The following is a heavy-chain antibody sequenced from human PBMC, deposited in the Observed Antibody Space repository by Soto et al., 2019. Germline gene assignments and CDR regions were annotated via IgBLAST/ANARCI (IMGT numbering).Heavy chain of an antibody. V-gene: IGHV1-18*01. Sequence: ASVKVSCKASGYTFTSYGISWVRQAPGQGLEWMGWINADNGNTNYSQKFQGRVTITRDTSASTAYMELSSLRSEDTAVYYCATFLGWYYDSSGAFDYWGQGTLVTVSS. CDR3: ATFLGWYYDSSGAFDY. CDR1: GYTFTSYG. CDR2: INADNGNT. J-gene: IGHJ4*02. D-gene: IGHD3-22*01.